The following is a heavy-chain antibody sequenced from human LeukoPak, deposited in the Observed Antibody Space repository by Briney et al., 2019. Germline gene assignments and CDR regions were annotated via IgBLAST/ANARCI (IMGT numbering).Heavy chain of an antibody. Sequence: SQTLSLTCTVSGGSISSGSYYWSWIRQPAGKGLEWIGYIYYSGSTNYNPSLKSRVTISVDTSKNQFSLKLSSVTAADTAVYYCARVAYNWNDVQVGPGFDYWGQGTLVTVSS. CDR1: GGSISSGSYY. V-gene: IGHV4-61*10. D-gene: IGHD1-1*01. J-gene: IGHJ4*02. CDR2: IYYSGST. CDR3: ARVAYNWNDVQVGPGFDY.